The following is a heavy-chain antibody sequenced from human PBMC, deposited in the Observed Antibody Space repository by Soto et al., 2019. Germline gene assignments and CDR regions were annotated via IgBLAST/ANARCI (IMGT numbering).Heavy chain of an antibody. CDR2: ITPIFGTA. V-gene: IGHV1-69*06. Sequence: SVKVSCKASGDTFSSYSFSWVRQAPGQGLEWMGRITPIFGTADYGQKLQGRVTITADKSSSTVYMELSSLRSEDTAVYYCARDRAKGMINGHWCDPWGQGTLVTVSS. CDR1: GDTFSSYS. D-gene: IGHD2-8*01. J-gene: IGHJ5*02. CDR3: ARDRAKGMINGHWCDP.